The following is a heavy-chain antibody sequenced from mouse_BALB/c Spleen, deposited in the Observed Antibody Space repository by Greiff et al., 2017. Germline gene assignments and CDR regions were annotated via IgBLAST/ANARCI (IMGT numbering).Heavy chain of an antibody. CDR1: GYSITSDYA. CDR3: AREEYLLTTATRGDPYYAMDY. Sequence: EVQGVESGPGLVKPSQSLSLTCTVTGYSITSDYAWNWIRQFPGNKLEWMGYISYSGSTSYNPSLKSRISITRDTSKNQFFLQLNSVTTEDTAAYYCAREEYLLTTATRGDPYYAMDYWGQGTSVTVSS. CDR2: ISYSGST. V-gene: IGHV3-2*02. D-gene: IGHD1-2*01. J-gene: IGHJ4*01.